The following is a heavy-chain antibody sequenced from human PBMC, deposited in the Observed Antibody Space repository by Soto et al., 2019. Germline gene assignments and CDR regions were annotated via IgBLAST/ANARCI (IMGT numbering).Heavy chain of an antibody. Sequence: GGSLRLSCAASGFTFSNVWMNWVRQAPGKGLEWIGRIKKRADGGTTDHATPVKGRFTVSRDDSINTLYLQMNSLKTEDTAVYYCTTANPYNYDSSGHYYWGQGTLVTVYS. J-gene: IGHJ4*02. CDR1: GFTFSNVW. CDR2: IKKRADGGTT. CDR3: TTANPYNYDSSGHYY. V-gene: IGHV3-15*01. D-gene: IGHD3-22*01.